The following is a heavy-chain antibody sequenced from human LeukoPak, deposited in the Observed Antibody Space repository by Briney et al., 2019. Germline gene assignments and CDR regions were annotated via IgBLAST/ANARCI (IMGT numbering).Heavy chain of an antibody. CDR2: VKQDGSLR. CDR1: GFSISNQW. Sequence: SGGSLRLSCAASGFSISNQWMSWVRQAPGMGLEWVANVKQDGSLRYYVDSVRGRLTIPRDNAKNSLYLQMSSLRAEDTAVYYCARGYGSGYHYFDYYGPDVWGQGTTVTVSS. D-gene: IGHD3-22*01. CDR3: ARGYGSGYHYFDYYGPDV. V-gene: IGHV3-7*01. J-gene: IGHJ6*02.